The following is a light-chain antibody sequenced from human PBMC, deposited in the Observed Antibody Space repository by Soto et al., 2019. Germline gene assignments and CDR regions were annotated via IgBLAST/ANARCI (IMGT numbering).Light chain of an antibody. CDR2: GAS. CDR3: QQSNNWPYT. J-gene: IGKJ2*01. Sequence: EIVMTQSPATLSVSPGERATLSCRASQSVSDNLAWYQQKPGQAPRLLIYGASTRATGIPARFSGSGSGTESTLTISSLQSEDFAVYYCQQSNNWPYTFGQGTKLDIK. CDR1: QSVSDN. V-gene: IGKV3-15*01.